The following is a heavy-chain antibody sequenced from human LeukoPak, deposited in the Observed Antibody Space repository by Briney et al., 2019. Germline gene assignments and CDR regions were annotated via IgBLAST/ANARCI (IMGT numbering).Heavy chain of an antibody. J-gene: IGHJ1*01. CDR3: ATVAAGRLLPEYFQH. CDR1: GGSISSYY. V-gene: IGHV4-59*08. D-gene: IGHD2-15*01. CDR2: IYYSGTS. Sequence: SETLSLTCTVSGGSISSYYWSWIRQPPGKGLEWIGYIYYSGTSSNNPSLKSRVTISVDTSKNQFSLKLSSVTAADTAVYYCATVAAGRLLPEYFQHWGQGTLVTVSS.